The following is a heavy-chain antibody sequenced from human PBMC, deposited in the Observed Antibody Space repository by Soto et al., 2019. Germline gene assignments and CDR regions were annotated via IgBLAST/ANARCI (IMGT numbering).Heavy chain of an antibody. D-gene: IGHD3-22*01. CDR1: GGSISSYY. V-gene: IGHV4-59*01. CDR2: IYYSGST. CDR3: ARLEDYYDWFDP. Sequence: SETLSLTCTVSGGSISSYYWSWIRQPPGKGLEWIGYIYYSGSTNYNPSLKSRVTISVDTSKNQFSLKLSSVTAADTAVYYCARLEDYYDWFDPWRQGTLVTVSS. J-gene: IGHJ5*02.